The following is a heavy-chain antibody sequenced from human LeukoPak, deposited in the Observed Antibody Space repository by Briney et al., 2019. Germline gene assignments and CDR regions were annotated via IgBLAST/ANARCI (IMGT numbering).Heavy chain of an antibody. J-gene: IGHJ6*02. CDR3: ARGLPRAYYYYYGMDV. CDR2: IIPILGIA. V-gene: IGHV1-69*04. CDR1: GGTFSSYA. Sequence: ASVKVSCKASGGTFSSYAISWVRQAPGQGLEWMGRIIPILGIANYAQKFQGRVTITADKSTSTAYMELSSLRSEDTAVYYCARGLPRAYYYYYGMDVWGQGTTVTVSS.